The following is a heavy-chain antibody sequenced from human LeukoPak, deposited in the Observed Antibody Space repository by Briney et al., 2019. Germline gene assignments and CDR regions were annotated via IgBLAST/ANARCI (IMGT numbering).Heavy chain of an antibody. V-gene: IGHV1-69*06. D-gene: IGHD4-17*01. CDR1: GGTFSSNA. CDR3: ARSPEIYGDYLFDY. CDR2: IIPIFGTA. J-gene: IGHJ4*02. Sequence: ASVKVSCKASGGTFSSNAISWVRQAPGQGLEWMGRIIPIFGTANYAQKFQGRVTITADKSTSTAYMELSSLRSEDTAVYYCARSPEIYGDYLFDYWGQGTLVTVSS.